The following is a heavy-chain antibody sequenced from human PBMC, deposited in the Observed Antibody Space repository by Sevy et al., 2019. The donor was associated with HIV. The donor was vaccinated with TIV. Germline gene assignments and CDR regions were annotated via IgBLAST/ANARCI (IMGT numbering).Heavy chain of an antibody. V-gene: IGHV4-61*02. J-gene: IGHJ5*02. D-gene: IGHD1-1*01. CDR2: IYTSGST. CDR3: ARAFPNSSPFLPFDP. Sequence: LRLSCTVSGGSISSGSYYWSWIRQPAGKGLEWIGRIYTSGSTNYHPSLKSRVTISVDTSKNQFSLKLSSVTAADTAVYYCARAFPNSSPFLPFDPWGQGTLVTVSS. CDR1: GGSISSGSYY.